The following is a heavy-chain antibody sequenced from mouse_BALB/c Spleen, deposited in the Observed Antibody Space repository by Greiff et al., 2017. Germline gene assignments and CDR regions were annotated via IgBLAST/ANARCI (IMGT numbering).Heavy chain of an antibody. J-gene: IGHJ2*01. V-gene: IGHV10-1*02. CDR1: GFTFNTYA. CDR3: VRRGAFDY. CDR2: IRSKSNNYAT. Sequence: EVQVVESGGGLVQPKGSLKLSCAASGFTFNTYAMNWVRQAPGKGLEWVARIRSKSNNYATYYADSVKDRFTISRDDSQSMLYLQMNNLKTEDTAMYYCVRRGAFDYWGQGTTLTVSS.